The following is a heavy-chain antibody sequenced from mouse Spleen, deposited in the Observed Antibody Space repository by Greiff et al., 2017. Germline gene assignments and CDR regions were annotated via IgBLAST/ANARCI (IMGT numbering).Heavy chain of an antibody. CDR3: ANSRYGDYEGDYYLDY. CDR1: GFTFSDYG. V-gene: IGHV5-17*01. J-gene: IGHJ2*01. CDR2: ISSGSSTI. D-gene: IGHD2-13*01. Sequence: EVQGVESGGGLVKPGGSLKLSCAASGFTFSDYGMHWVRQAPEKGLEWVAYISSGSSTIYYADTVKGRFTLTRDNAKNTLFLQMTSLRSEDTTMYYCANSRYGDYEGDYYLDYWGQGTTLTVSS.